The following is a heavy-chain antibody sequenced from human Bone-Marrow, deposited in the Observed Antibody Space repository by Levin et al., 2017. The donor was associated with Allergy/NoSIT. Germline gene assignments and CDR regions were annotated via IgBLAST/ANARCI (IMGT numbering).Heavy chain of an antibody. Sequence: AGGSLRLSCAASGFNFNLYASYAMGWVRQAPGKGLEWVSGISVSGGDTYYADSVKGRLTISRDNSNTTLFLQINSLRAEDTALYYCEKYQSVFYYHYAFDVWGQGTTVIVSS. D-gene: IGHD5/OR15-5a*01. J-gene: IGHJ6*02. CDR3: EKYQSVFYYHYAFDV. CDR2: ISVSGGDT. CDR1: GFNFNLYASYA. V-gene: IGHV3-23*01.